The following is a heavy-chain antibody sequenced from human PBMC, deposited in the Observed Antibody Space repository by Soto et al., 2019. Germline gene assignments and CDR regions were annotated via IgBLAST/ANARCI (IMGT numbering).Heavy chain of an antibody. D-gene: IGHD1-7*01. J-gene: IGHJ4*02. CDR2: IRVSDGLI. V-gene: IGHV1-18*01. CDR1: GYTFTSDG. CDR3: ARDANYEPDY. Sequence: QVYLVQSGGEVKKPGASVKVSCKTSGYTFTSDGISWVRQAPGQGLEWVGWIRVSDGLIKYAERMEGRVTVTIASSTSTAYMELRSLRPDETAVYYCARDANYEPDYWGQGTLVNVSS.